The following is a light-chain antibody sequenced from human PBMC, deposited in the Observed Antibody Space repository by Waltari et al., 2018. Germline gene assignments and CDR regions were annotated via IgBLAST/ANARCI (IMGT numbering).Light chain of an antibody. CDR1: SSDFGVYNY. CDR3: CSYAGNFWV. J-gene: IGLJ3*02. V-gene: IGLV2-11*01. Sequence: QSALTQPRSVSGSPGQSVTISCTGTSSDFGVYNYFSWYQQNPVKTPKLMIYDVTKPPSGVPDRFSGSKSGNTASLTISGLQAEDEADYYCCSYAGNFWVFGGGTKLTVL. CDR2: DVT.